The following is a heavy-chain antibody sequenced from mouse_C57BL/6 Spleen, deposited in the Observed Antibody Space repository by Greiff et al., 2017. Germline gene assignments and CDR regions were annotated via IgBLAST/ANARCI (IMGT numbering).Heavy chain of an antibody. CDR1: GFNIKDYY. J-gene: IGHJ1*03. V-gene: IGHV14-1*01. CDR2: IDPEDGDT. Sequence: VQLKQSGAELVRPGASVKLSCTASGFNIKDYYMHWVKQRPEQGLEWIGRIDPEDGDTEYAPKFQGKATMTADTYYNPAYLQLSSLTSEDTAVYYCTPYYYGSSYGYCDVRGTGTTVTVSS. D-gene: IGHD1-1*01. CDR3: TPYYYGSSYGYCDV.